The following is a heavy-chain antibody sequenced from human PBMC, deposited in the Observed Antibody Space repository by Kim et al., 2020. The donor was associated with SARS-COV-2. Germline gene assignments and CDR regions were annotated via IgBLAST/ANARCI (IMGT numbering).Heavy chain of an antibody. J-gene: IGHJ6*02. V-gene: IGHV3-53*01. CDR1: GFTVSSNY. CDR3: ATSRGYNYYGIDV. D-gene: IGHD3-10*01. Sequence: GGSLRLSCAASGFTVSSNYMTWVRQAPGKGLDWVSIIYGGGSTYYADSVKGRFTISRDNSKNTLYLQMNSLRVDDTAVYYCATSRGYNYYGIDVWGQGTTVTVSS. CDR2: IYGGGST.